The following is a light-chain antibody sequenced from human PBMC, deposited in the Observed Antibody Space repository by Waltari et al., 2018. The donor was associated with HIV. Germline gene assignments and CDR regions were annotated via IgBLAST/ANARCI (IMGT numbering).Light chain of an antibody. CDR2: DAS. CDR1: QSVSSSF. Sequence: EIVLTQSPATLSLSPGERATLSCAASQSVSSSFLAWYQQKPGLAPRLLIYDASSRATGIPDSFSGSGSGTDFILTISRLEPEDFAVYYCQQYGSSPRTFGQGTKLEIK. V-gene: IGKV3D-20*01. CDR3: QQYGSSPRT. J-gene: IGKJ2*01.